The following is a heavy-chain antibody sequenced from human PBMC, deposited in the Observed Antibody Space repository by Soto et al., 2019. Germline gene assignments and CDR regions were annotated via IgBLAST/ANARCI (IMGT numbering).Heavy chain of an antibody. V-gene: IGHV3-23*01. D-gene: IGHD5-18*01. CDR1: GFTFSSYA. Sequence: EVQLLESGGGLVQPGGSLRLSCAASGFTFSSYAMNWVRQAPGKGLEWVSTISTSGGSTYYADAVRGRFTISRDNSKNTLYLQMNSLRAEDTAVYYCGNTGGGSGYSYATIWGQGTMVTVSS. J-gene: IGHJ3*02. CDR2: ISTSGGST. CDR3: GNTGGGSGYSYATI.